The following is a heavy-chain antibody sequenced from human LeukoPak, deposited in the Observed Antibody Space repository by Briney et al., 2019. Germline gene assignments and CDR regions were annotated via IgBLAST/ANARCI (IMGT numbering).Heavy chain of an antibody. CDR3: AKDPRSRDSSGYGSYYYYYYGMDV. J-gene: IGHJ6*02. CDR2: ISYDGSNK. CDR1: GFTFSSYG. D-gene: IGHD3-22*01. V-gene: IGHV3-30*18. Sequence: GGSLRLSCAASGFTFSSYGMHWVRQAPGKGLEWVAVISYDGSNKYYADSVKGRFTISRDNSKNTLYLQMNSLRAEDTAVYYCAKDPRSRDSSGYGSYYYYYYGMDVWGQGTTVTVSS.